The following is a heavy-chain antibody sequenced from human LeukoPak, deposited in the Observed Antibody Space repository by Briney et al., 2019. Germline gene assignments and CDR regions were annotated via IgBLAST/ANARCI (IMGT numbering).Heavy chain of an antibody. CDR1: GGSFSGYY. V-gene: IGHV4-34*01. J-gene: IGHJ5*02. Sequence: SETLSLTCAVYGGSFSGYYWSWIRQPPGKGLEWIGEINHSGSTNYNPSLKSRVTISVDTSKNQFSLKLSSVTAADTAVYYCARDYGDYPMWFDPWGQGTLVTVSS. CDR2: INHSGST. D-gene: IGHD4-17*01. CDR3: ARDYGDYPMWFDP.